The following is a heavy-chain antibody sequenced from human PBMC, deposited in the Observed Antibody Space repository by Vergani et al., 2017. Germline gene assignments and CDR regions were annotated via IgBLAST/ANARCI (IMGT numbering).Heavy chain of an antibody. CDR2: MNPNSGNT. D-gene: IGHD3-3*01. CDR3: ARALRTGDFWSGYSLYYYYYYYMDV. CDR1: GYTFTSYD. V-gene: IGHV1-8*01. Sequence: QVQLVQSGAEVKKPGASVKVSCKASGYTFTSYDINWVRQATGQGLEWMGWMNPNSGNTGYAQKFQGRVTMTRNTSISTAYMELSSLRSEDTAVYYCARALRTGDFWSGYSLYYYYYYYMDVWGKGTTVTVSS. J-gene: IGHJ6*03.